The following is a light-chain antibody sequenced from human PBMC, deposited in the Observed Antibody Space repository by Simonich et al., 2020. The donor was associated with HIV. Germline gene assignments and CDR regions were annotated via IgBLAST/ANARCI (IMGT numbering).Light chain of an antibody. CDR2: WAS. J-gene: IGKJ1*01. CDR3: QQYYITPHT. V-gene: IGKV4-1*01. Sequence: DIVMTQSPDSLAVSLGERATINCKSSRSVLYSSNNKNYLAWYQQKPGQPPNLLIYWASTRESGVPDRFSASGSGTDFTLTISSLQAEDVAFYYCQQYYITPHTFGQGTKVEIK. CDR1: RSVLYSSNNKNY.